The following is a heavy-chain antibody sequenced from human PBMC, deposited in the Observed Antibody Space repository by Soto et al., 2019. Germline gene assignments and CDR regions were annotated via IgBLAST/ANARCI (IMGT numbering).Heavy chain of an antibody. Sequence: GGSLRLSCAASGFTFSDYYMSWIRQAPGKGLEWVSYISSSGSTIYYADSVKGRFTISRDNAKNSLYLQMNSLRAEDTAVYYCARDIRAGRAGFWSGYYEETNWFDPWGQGTLVTVSS. CDR1: GFTFSDYY. CDR3: ARDIRAGRAGFWSGYYEETNWFDP. D-gene: IGHD3-3*01. V-gene: IGHV3-11*01. J-gene: IGHJ5*02. CDR2: ISSSGSTI.